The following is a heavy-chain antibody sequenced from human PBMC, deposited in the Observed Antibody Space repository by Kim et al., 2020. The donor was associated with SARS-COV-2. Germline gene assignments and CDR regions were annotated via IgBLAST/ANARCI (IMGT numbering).Heavy chain of an antibody. CDR3: AKDKAWFGEEEDNWFDP. V-gene: IGHV3-23*01. D-gene: IGHD3-10*01. CDR2: ISSSGDSK. CDR1: GSPFSSYA. J-gene: IGHJ5*02. Sequence: GGSLRLSCAASGSPFSSYAMSWVRQAPGKGLEWVSEISSSGDSKKYADSVQGRFTISRDNSRDTLYLQLNSLRAEDTAVYYCAKDKAWFGEEEDNWFDPWGQGALVTVSS.